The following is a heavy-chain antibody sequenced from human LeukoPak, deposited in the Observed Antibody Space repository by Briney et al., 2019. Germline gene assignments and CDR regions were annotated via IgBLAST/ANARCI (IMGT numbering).Heavy chain of an antibody. J-gene: IGHJ4*02. CDR1: GGTFSSYA. CDR2: INSNSGGT. Sequence: ASVKVSCKASGGTFSSYAISCVRQAPGQGLEWMGRINSNSGGTSYAQNFRGRVTMTRDTSISPAYMEVSGLTSDDTAVYYCARGGSGSGYLYYFDSWGQGTLVSVSS. D-gene: IGHD3-10*01. V-gene: IGHV1-2*06. CDR3: ARGGSGSGYLYYFDS.